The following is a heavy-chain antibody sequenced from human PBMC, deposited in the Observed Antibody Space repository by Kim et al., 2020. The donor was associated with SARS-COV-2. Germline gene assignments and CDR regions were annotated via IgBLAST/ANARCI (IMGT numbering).Heavy chain of an antibody. CDR2: IKHSGST. V-gene: IGHV4-34*01. D-gene: IGHD6-13*01. CDR3: ARDPRYSSSGADY. J-gene: IGHJ4*02. CDR1: GGSFSGYY. Sequence: SETLSLTCAVYGGSFSGYYWSWIRQPPGKGLEWIGEIKHSGSTNYNPSLKSRVTISVDTSKNQFSLKLSSATAADTAVYYCARDPRYSSSGADYWGQGTLVTVSS.